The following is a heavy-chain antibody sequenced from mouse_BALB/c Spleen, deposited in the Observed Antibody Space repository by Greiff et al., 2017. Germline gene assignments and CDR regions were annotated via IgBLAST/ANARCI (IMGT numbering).Heavy chain of an antibody. V-gene: IGHV2-6-7*01. D-gene: IGHD2-1*01. J-gene: IGHJ3*01. Sequence: QVQLKESGPGLVAPSQSLSITCTVSGFSLTGYGVNWVRQPPGKGLEWLGMIWGDGSTDYNSALKSRLSISKDNSKSQVFLKMNSLQTDDTARYYCARDRGENGNTWFAYWGQGTLVTVSA. CDR2: IWGDGST. CDR3: ARDRGENGNTWFAY. CDR1: GFSLTGYG.